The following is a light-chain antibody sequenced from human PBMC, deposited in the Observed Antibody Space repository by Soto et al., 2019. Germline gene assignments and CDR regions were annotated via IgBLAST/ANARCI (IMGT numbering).Light chain of an antibody. V-gene: IGKV3-15*01. Sequence: EVVMTQSPATLSVSPGERATLSCRASQSVSDYLAWYQHKPGQAPRLLIYGASTRATGIPARFSGSGSGTEFTLTISSLQSEDFAVYYCQQRSNWPLTFGGGTKVEIK. CDR1: QSVSDY. CDR2: GAS. CDR3: QQRSNWPLT. J-gene: IGKJ4*01.